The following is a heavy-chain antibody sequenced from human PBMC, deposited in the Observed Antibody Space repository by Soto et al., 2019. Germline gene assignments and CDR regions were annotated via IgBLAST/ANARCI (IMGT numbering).Heavy chain of an antibody. V-gene: IGHV4-59*01. CDR1: RGSISTNY. CDR2: VHYSGTT. Sequence: AETLSLTCTGSRGSISTNYWSWIRQPPGKRLEWIGYVHYSGTTIYNPSLKSRVTISLDTSKNQFSLKLSSVTAADTAVYYCARDRWFDPWGQGTLVTVS. J-gene: IGHJ5*02. CDR3: ARDRWFDP.